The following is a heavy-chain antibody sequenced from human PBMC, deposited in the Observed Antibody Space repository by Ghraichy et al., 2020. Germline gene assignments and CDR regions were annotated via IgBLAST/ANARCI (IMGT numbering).Heavy chain of an antibody. D-gene: IGHD4-17*01. CDR2: SYSSGST. CDR3: ARHSDDHGVLHPPRWIDP. Sequence: SETLSLTCTVPGGSISSYYWTWIRQRPRKGLEWIGYSYSSGSTNYNHSLKSRVTISVDTSKNQFSLKLSSVTAADTAVYYCARHSDDHGVLHPPRWIDPWGQGTLVIVSS. J-gene: IGHJ5*02. V-gene: IGHV4-59*08. CDR1: GGSISSYY.